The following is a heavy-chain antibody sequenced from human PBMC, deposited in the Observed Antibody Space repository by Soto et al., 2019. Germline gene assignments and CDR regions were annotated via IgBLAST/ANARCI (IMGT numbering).Heavy chain of an antibody. CDR2: ISGGADGA. J-gene: IGHJ3*02. CDR3: AKMGPGSLTTYFSVYGCHYAFDM. CDR1: GFTFSSYA. Sequence: EVHLLESGGGLVQPGGSLRLSCAASGFTFSSYAITWVRQAPGKGLEWVSTISGGADGAFYADSVKGHVTISRDNSKNTVSLDTNGLRAEDTAIYYCAKMGPGSLTTYFSVYGCHYAFDMWGQGTMFTVS. V-gene: IGHV3-23*01. D-gene: IGHD2-15*01.